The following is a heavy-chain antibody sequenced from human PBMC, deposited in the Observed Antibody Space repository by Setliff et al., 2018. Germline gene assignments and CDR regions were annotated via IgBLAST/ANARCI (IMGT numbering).Heavy chain of an antibody. CDR3: ARGPRYSGSYYVNY. CDR1: GGSFSGHY. J-gene: IGHJ4*02. D-gene: IGHD1-26*01. CDR2: INHSGSS. Sequence: SETLSLTCAVYGGSFSGHYWTWIRQPPGKGLEWIGEINHSGSSNYNPSLKSRVTISVDTSKNQFSLNLSSVTAADTAVYYCARGPRYSGSYYVNYWGQGTLVTVSS. V-gene: IGHV4-34*01.